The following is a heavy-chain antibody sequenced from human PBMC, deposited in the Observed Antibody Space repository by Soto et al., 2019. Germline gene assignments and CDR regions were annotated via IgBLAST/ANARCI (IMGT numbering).Heavy chain of an antibody. V-gene: IGHV4-34*01. J-gene: IGHJ4*02. Sequence: SETLSLTCAVYGGSFSGYYWSWIRQPPGKGLEWIGEINHSGSTNYNPSLKSRVTISVDTSKNQFSLKLSSVTAADTAVYYCARGRLGAAGTHRKTKGNRLFDYWGQGTLVTVSS. CDR1: GGSFSGYY. CDR3: ARGRLGAAGTHRKTKGNRLFDY. CDR2: INHSGST. D-gene: IGHD6-13*01.